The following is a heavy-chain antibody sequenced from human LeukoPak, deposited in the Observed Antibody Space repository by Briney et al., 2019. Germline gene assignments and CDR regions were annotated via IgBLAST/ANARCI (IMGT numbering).Heavy chain of an antibody. V-gene: IGHV4-59*01. CDR1: GASISSYY. D-gene: IGHD6-19*01. CDR3: ARIAVAGVDY. J-gene: IGHJ4*02. Sequence: SETLSLTCTVSGASISSYYWSWIRQSPGKGLEWIGYIYNSGSTNYNPSLKSRVTISVDTSKNQFSLKLSSVTAADTAVYCCARIAVAGVDYWGQGTLVTVSS. CDR2: IYNSGST.